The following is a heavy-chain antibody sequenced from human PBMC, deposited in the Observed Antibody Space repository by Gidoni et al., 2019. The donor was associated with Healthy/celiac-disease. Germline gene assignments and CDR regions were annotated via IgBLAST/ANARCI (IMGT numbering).Heavy chain of an antibody. CDR1: GYRFTSHW. CDR3: ARPVPATPNAFDI. V-gene: IGHV5-51*03. J-gene: IGHJ3*02. Sequence: EVQLVQSGAEVKKPGEPLKISCRGYGYRFTSHWICWVRQMPGKGLGWMGIIYPGDSDTRYSPSFQGQVTISADKSISTAYLQWSSLKASDTAMYYCARPVPATPNAFDIWGQGTVVTVSS. CDR2: IYPGDSDT. D-gene: IGHD6-25*01.